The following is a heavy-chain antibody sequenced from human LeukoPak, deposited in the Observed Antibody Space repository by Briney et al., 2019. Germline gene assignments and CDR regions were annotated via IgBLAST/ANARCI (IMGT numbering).Heavy chain of an antibody. Sequence: ASVKVSCKTSGYTFTGYYMHWVRQAPGQGLEWMGWINPNSGGTNYAQKFQGRVTMTRDTSISTAYMELSRLRSDDTAVYYCARLSFVQGSWTDYDILTGYYVSPWSSDAFDIWGQGTMVTVSS. CDR1: GYTFTGYY. CDR2: INPNSGGT. CDR3: ARLSFVQGSWTDYDILTGYYVSPWSSDAFDI. D-gene: IGHD3-9*01. J-gene: IGHJ3*02. V-gene: IGHV1-2*02.